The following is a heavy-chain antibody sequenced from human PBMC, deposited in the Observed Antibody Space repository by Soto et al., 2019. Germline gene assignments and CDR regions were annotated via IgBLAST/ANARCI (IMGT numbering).Heavy chain of an antibody. J-gene: IGHJ4*02. D-gene: IGHD3-9*01. Sequence: ASVKVSCKASGYTFTSYGISWVRQAPGQGLYLMGLMNPYSGNTSYAKKFQGRVTMTRNTSISIAYMELSSLRSEDTAVYFFARLGLRYFDWLSVTHPDYWGQGTLVTVSS. CDR1: GYTFTSYG. V-gene: IGHV1-8*02. CDR3: ARLGLRYFDWLSVTHPDY. CDR2: MNPYSGNT.